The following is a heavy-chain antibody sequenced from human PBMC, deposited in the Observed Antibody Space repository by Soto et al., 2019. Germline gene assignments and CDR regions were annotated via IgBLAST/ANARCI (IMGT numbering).Heavy chain of an antibody. D-gene: IGHD1-26*01. CDR2: IIPILGIA. Sequence: QVQLVQSGAEVKKPGSSVKVSCKASGGTFSSYTISWVRQAPGQGLEWMGRIIPILGIANYAQKFQGRVTITADKSTSTAYMELSSLRAEDTAVCYCARGGSYERRDYWGQGTLVTVSS. V-gene: IGHV1-69*02. J-gene: IGHJ4*02. CDR1: GGTFSSYT. CDR3: ARGGSYERRDY.